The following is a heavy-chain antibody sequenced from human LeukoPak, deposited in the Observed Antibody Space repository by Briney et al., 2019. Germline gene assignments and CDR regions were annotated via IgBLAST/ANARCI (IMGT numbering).Heavy chain of an antibody. J-gene: IGHJ4*02. CDR3: ARRSTLYSSGWFYFDY. D-gene: IGHD6-19*01. CDR2: INAHDGKR. V-gene: IGHV1-18*01. Sequence: SVKVSCKASGGTFSSHAISWVRQAPGQGLEWMGWINAHDGKRNYALKHEDRVTMTTDTSTSTVYMELRGLRFDDTAVYYCARRSTLYSSGWFYFDYWGQGTLVTVSS. CDR1: GGTFSSHA.